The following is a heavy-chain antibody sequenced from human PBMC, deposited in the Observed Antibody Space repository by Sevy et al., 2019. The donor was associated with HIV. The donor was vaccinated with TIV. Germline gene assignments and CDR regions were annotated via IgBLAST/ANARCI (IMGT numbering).Heavy chain of an antibody. Sequence: ASVKVSCKASGYTFTGYYMHWVRQAPGQGLEWMGRINPNSGGTNYAQKFQGRVTMTRDTSISTAYMELSRLRSDDMAVYYCARDGEQWLVHFDYWGQGTLVTVSS. D-gene: IGHD6-19*01. J-gene: IGHJ4*02. CDR2: INPNSGGT. CDR1: GYTFTGYY. CDR3: ARDGEQWLVHFDY. V-gene: IGHV1-2*06.